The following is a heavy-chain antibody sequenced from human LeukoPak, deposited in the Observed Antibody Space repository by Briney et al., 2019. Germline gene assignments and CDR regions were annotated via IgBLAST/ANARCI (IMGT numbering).Heavy chain of an antibody. D-gene: IGHD2-2*01. CDR2: ISNSGGST. Sequence: PGGSLRLSCVASGFIFSRYGMHWVRQAPGKGLEYVSAISNSGGSTYYANSVKGRFTISRDNSKNTLYLQMGSLRGEDMAVYYCAKHRKIVVVPAASLYFEYWGQGTLVTVSS. CDR1: GFIFSRYG. CDR3: AKHRKIVVVPAASLYFEY. V-gene: IGHV3-64*01. J-gene: IGHJ4*02.